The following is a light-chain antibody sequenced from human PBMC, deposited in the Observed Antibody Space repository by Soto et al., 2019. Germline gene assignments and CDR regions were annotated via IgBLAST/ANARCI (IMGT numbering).Light chain of an antibody. CDR1: QSVNSF. J-gene: IGKJ1*01. V-gene: IGKV3-20*01. CDR2: GAS. CDR3: HHYDGSPWT. Sequence: EIVLTQSPGTLSLSPGERATLSCRASQSVNSFLAWFQQKPGQAPRLLIYGASSRATGVPARFSGSGSETDFTLIITRLEPEDVAVYYCHHYDGSPWTFGEGTKVEIK.